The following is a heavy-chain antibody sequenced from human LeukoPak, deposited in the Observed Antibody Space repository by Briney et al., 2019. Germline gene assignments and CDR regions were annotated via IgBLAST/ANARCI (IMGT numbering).Heavy chain of an antibody. J-gene: IGHJ6*03. Sequence: VASAKVSCKASGYTFTGYYMHWVRQAPGQGLEWMGWINPNSGGTNYAQKFQGRVTMTRDTSISTAYMEMSRLRSDDTAVYYCASERRVVPADPIEYYYYYMDVWGKGTTVTVSS. CDR1: GYTFTGYY. CDR2: INPNSGGT. V-gene: IGHV1-2*02. D-gene: IGHD2-2*01. CDR3: ASERRVVPADPIEYYYYYMDV.